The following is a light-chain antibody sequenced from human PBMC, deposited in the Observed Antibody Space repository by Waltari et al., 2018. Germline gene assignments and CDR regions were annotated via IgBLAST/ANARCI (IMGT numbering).Light chain of an antibody. Sequence: DIQMTQSPSSLSASVGDRVTITCRASQSISSYLNWDQQKPGKAPKLLIYGASSLQSGVPSRFSGSGSGTDFTLTISSLQPEDFATYYCQQSYSTLITFGQGTRLEIK. J-gene: IGKJ5*01. V-gene: IGKV1-39*01. CDR3: QQSYSTLIT. CDR1: QSISSY. CDR2: GAS.